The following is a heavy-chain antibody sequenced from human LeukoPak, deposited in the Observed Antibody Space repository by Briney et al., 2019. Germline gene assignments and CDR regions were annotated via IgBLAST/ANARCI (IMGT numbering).Heavy chain of an antibody. CDR2: INPNSGGT. CDR1: GYTFTGYY. Sequence: ASVKVSCKASGYTFTGYYMHWVRQAPGQGLEWMGWINPNSGGTNYPQKFQGRVTMTRDTSISTAYMELRSLRSDDTAVYYCARDSIVLMVYAMPNWFDPWGQGTLVTVSS. D-gene: IGHD2-8*01. V-gene: IGHV1-2*02. CDR3: ARDSIVLMVYAMPNWFDP. J-gene: IGHJ5*02.